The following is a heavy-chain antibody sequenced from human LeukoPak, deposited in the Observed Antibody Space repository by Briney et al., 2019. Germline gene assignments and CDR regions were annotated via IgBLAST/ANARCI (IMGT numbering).Heavy chain of an antibody. CDR1: GFTFSSYS. V-gene: IGHV3-48*01. D-gene: IGHD3-16*01. J-gene: IGHJ4*02. CDR2: ISSSSSTI. Sequence: PGGSLRLSCAASGFTFSSYSMNWVRQAPGKGLEWVSYISSSSSTIYYADSVKGRFTISRDNAKNSLYLQMNSLRAEDTAVYYCANLNAPYWGNFDYWGQGTLVTVSS. CDR3: ANLNAPYWGNFDY.